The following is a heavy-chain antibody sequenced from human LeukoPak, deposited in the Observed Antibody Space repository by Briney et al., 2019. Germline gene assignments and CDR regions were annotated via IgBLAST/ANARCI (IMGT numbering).Heavy chain of an antibody. J-gene: IGHJ4*02. D-gene: IGHD3-9*01. Sequence: ASVKVSCKASGYTFTGYYMHWVRQAPGQGLEWMGIINPSGGSTGYAQKFQGRVTMTRDMSTSTVYMELSSLRSEDTAVYYCARENDILTGYYYWGQGTLVTVSS. CDR3: ARENDILTGYYY. CDR2: INPSGGST. V-gene: IGHV1-46*01. CDR1: GYTFTGYY.